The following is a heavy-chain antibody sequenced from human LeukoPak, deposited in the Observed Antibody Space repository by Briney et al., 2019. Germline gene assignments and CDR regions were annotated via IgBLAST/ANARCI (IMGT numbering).Heavy chain of an antibody. J-gene: IGHJ3*02. Sequence: GGTLRLSCAASGFTFSSYSMNWVRQAPGKGLEWVSSISSSSSYIYYADSVKGRFTISRDNAKNSLYLQMNSLRAEDTAVYYCWRVGCSGGSCPHGIWGQGTMVTVSS. CDR3: WRVGCSGGSCPHGI. CDR2: ISSSSSYI. CDR1: GFTFSSYS. V-gene: IGHV3-21*01. D-gene: IGHD2-15*01.